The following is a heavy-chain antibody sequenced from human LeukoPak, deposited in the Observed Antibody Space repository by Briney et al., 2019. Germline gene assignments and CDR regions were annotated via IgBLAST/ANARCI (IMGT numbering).Heavy chain of an antibody. CDR3: ARVRNGNGGMCFDS. CDR2: ISYSGYT. D-gene: IGHD4-23*01. Sequence: PSETLSLTCTVSGGTIRSYYWSWIRQAPGKGLEWIGLISYSGYTSYSPSLRSRVAMVVDTSKRQFSLRLSSQTAADTAIYYCARVRNGNGGMCFDSWAQGTLVTVCS. CDR1: GGTIRSYY. V-gene: IGHV4-59*01. J-gene: IGHJ4*02.